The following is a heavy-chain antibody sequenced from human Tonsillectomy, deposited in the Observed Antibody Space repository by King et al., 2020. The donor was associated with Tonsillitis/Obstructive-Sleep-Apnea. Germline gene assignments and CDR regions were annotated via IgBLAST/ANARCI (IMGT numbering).Heavy chain of an antibody. CDR3: ARGSRTTDYYYYHYMDV. Sequence: QLVQSGAEVKKPGSSVRVSCKPSGGTFNTYPIIWVRQAPGQGLEWMGGIIPVFGTPNYAQKFHGRVPITAAESTSTAYMELSSLRSEDTAVYYCARGSRTTDYYYYHYMDVWGKGTTVTVSS. CDR1: GGTFNTYP. CDR2: IIPVFGTP. J-gene: IGHJ6*03. D-gene: IGHD4-11*01. V-gene: IGHV1-69*12.